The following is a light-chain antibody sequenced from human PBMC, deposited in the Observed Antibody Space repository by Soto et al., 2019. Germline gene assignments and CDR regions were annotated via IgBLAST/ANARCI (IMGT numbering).Light chain of an antibody. Sequence: QSALTQPPSASGSPGQSVTISCTGTSSDVGGYDSVSWFQQHPDKAPKLLIYEVSKRPSGVPGRFSGSKSGNTASLTVSGLKAEDEADYCCCSYAGSDSLVFGGGTKLTVL. V-gene: IGLV2-8*01. CDR1: SSDVGGYDS. CDR3: CSYAGSDSLV. CDR2: EVS. J-gene: IGLJ2*01.